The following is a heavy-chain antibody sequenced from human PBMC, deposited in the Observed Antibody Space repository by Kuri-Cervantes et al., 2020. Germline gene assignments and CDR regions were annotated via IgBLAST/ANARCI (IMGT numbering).Heavy chain of an antibody. J-gene: IGHJ4*02. CDR3: ARSDYYDSSGLLFDY. D-gene: IGHD3-22*01. V-gene: IGHV1-2*02. CDR2: INPNSGGT. CDR1: GYSFPGYY. Sequence: ASVKVSCKASGYSFPGYYMHWVRQAPGQGLEWMGWINPNSGGTNYAQKFQGRVTMTRDASISTAYMELSRLRSDDTAVYYCARSDYYDSSGLLFDYWGQGTLVTVSS.